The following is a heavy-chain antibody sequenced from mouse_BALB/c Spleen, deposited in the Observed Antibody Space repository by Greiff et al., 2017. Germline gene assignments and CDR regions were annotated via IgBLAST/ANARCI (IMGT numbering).Heavy chain of an antibody. D-gene: IGHD1-2*01. CDR1: GFTFSSYA. V-gene: IGHV5-6-5*01. CDR2: ISSGGST. J-gene: IGHJ4*01. Sequence: EVKLMESGGGLVKPGGSLKLSCAASGFTFSSYAMSWVRQTPEKRLEWVASISSGGSTYYPDSVKGRFTISRDNARNILYLQMSSLRSEDTAMYYCARGGITPATLYAMDYWGQGTSVTVSS. CDR3: ARGGITPATLYAMDY.